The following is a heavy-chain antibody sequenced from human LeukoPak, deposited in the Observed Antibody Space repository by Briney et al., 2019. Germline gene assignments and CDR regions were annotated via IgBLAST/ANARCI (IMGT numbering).Heavy chain of an antibody. V-gene: IGHV3-74*01. CDR2: IYVDGRTT. J-gene: IGHJ5*02. CDR1: GFTFSNYW. CDR3: IRDFRSADL. Sequence: GGSLRLSCVASGFTFSNYWMHWVRQPPGKGLVWVSRIYVDGRTTNYADSVKGRFTISRDNAKNTVYLEMNSLSVEDTATYYCIRDFRSADLWGQGTLVTVTS.